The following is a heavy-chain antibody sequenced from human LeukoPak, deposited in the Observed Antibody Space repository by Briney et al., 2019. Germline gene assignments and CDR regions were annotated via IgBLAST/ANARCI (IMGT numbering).Heavy chain of an antibody. CDR1: GGTFSSYA. D-gene: IGHD6-13*01. J-gene: IGHJ6*03. CDR3: ARGQGTGYSSSWYSLSNYYYYYMDV. V-gene: IGHV1-69*06. CDR2: IIPIFGTA. Sequence: SVKVSCKASGGTFSSYAISWVRQAPGQGLEWMGGIIPIFGTANYAQNFQGRVTITADSSTSTAYMELSSLRSEDTAVYYCARGQGTGYSSSWYSLSNYYYYYMDVWGKGTTVTISS.